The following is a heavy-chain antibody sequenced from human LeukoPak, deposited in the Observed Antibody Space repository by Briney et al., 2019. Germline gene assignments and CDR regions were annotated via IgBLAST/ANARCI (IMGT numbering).Heavy chain of an antibody. CDR3: AREIGLNYDFWSGYYDDAFDI. V-gene: IGHV4-4*07. D-gene: IGHD3-3*01. CDR2: IYTSGST. J-gene: IGHJ3*02. CDR1: GGSISSYY. Sequence: SETLSLTYTVSGGSISSYYWSWIRQPAGKGLEWIGRIYTSGSTNYNPSLKSRVTMSVDTSKNQFSLKLSSVTAADTAVYYCAREIGLNYDFWSGYYDDAFDIWGQGTMVTVSS.